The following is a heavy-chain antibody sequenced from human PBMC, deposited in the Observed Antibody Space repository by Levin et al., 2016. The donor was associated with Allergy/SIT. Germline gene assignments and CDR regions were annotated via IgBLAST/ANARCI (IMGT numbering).Heavy chain of an antibody. D-gene: IGHD6-13*01. CDR2: IYPGDSDT. Sequence: GGSLRLSCKASGYSFTKYWIGWVRQMPGKGLEWMGIIYPGDSDTRYSPSFQGQVTISTDKSITTAYLQWSSLKPSDTAMYYCARLGSSSGTINYWGQGTLVTVSS. V-gene: IGHV5-51*01. CDR3: ARLGSSSGTINY. J-gene: IGHJ4*02. CDR1: GYSFTKYW.